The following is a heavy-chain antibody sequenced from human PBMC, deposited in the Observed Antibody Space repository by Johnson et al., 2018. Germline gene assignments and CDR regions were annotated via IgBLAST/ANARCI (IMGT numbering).Heavy chain of an antibody. CDR1: GFTFSNYW. D-gene: IGHD3-3*01. V-gene: IGHV3-7*01. CDR3: AKAVPRITIFAPHMDV. J-gene: IGHJ6*03. CDR2: IHQDGRDK. Sequence: VELVQSGGGLVQPGGSLGLSCAASGFTFSNYWMIWVRQAPGKGLEWVASIHQDGRDKYYVDSVKGRFTISRDSAKNSLYLQMNSLRAEDTAVYYCAKAVPRITIFAPHMDVWGKGTTVTVSS.